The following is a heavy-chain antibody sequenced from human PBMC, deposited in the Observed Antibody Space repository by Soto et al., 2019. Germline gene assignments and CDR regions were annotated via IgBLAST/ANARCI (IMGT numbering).Heavy chain of an antibody. Sequence: EVQLLESGGGLVQPGGSLRLSCAASGFTFSSYGMSWVRHAPGKGMEWVSAISGDGRNTYYTYSVRSRFTNSRDNSKNTLYLQVNGLRSEDTAVYFCARGSRIVLMVYAVNFDYWGQRTHVTVAA. V-gene: IGHV3-23*01. J-gene: IGHJ4*02. CDR3: ARGSRIVLMVYAVNFDY. D-gene: IGHD2-8*01. CDR1: GFTFSSYG. CDR2: ISGDGRNT.